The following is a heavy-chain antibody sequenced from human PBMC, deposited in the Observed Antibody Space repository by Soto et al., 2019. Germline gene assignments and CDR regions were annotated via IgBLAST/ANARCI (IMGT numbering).Heavy chain of an antibody. CDR1: GLTFSTSW. V-gene: IGHV3-74*01. CDR2: IKGDGANT. Sequence: GGSLRLSCSVSGLTFSTSWMHWVRQAPGKGLVWVARIKGDGANTAYADSVRGRFTISRDNAKNTLFLQMNSLRDEETAVYYCVRWPYWGQGTLVPGSS. J-gene: IGHJ4*02. CDR3: VRWPY.